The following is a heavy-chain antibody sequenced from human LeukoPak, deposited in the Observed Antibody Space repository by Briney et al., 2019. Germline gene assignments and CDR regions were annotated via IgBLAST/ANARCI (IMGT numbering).Heavy chain of an antibody. CDR3: ARDPPYCSSTSCQGEY. D-gene: IGHD2-2*01. J-gene: IGHJ4*02. V-gene: IGHV4-4*07. CDR1: GGSIISYY. CDR2: IYTSGST. Sequence: SETLSLTCTVSGGSIISYYWSWIRQPAGKGLEWIGRIYTSGSTNYDPSLKSRVTMSVDTSKNHFSLRLSSVTAADTAVYYCARDPPYCSSTSCQGEYWGQGTLVTVSS.